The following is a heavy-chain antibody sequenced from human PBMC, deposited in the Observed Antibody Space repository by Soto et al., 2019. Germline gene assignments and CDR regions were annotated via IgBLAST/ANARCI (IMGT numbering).Heavy chain of an antibody. CDR1: GYTFTSYG. CDR3: ARRGYSSSWYYYYYYGMDV. CDR2: MSPNSGNT. J-gene: IGHJ6*02. V-gene: IGHV1-8*02. Sequence: ASVKVSCKASGYTFTSYGINWVRQAPGQGLEWMGWMSPNSGNTGYAQKFQGRVTMTRNTSISTAYMELSSLRSEDTAVYYCARRGYSSSWYYYYYYGMDVWGQGTMVTVSS. D-gene: IGHD6-13*01.